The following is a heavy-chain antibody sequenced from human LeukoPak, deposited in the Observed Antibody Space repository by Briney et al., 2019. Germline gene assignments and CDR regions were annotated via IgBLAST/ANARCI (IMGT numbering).Heavy chain of an antibody. CDR1: GNTFIGYW. J-gene: IGHJ4*02. CDR3: AREGQQLKHFDY. D-gene: IGHD1-1*01. V-gene: IGHV1-46*01. Sequence: ASVKVSCKASGNTFIGYWIHWVRQAPGQWLEWMGAINPRGDATIGAQKFQGRVTTTRDTSTSTVYIELSSLRSEDTAVYYCAREGQQLKHFDYWGQGTLVAVSS. CDR2: INPRGDAT.